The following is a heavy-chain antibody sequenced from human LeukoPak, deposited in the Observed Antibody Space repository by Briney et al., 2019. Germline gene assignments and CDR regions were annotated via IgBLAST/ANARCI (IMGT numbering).Heavy chain of an antibody. Sequence: ASVKVSCKASGYTFTGYYMHWVRQAPGQGLEWMGIINPSGGSTSYAQKFQGRVTMTRDTSTSTVYMELSSLRSEDTAVYYCARASHCGGDCYLNYFDYWGQGTLVTVSS. D-gene: IGHD2-21*02. CDR3: ARASHCGGDCYLNYFDY. V-gene: IGHV1-46*01. CDR2: INPSGGST. CDR1: GYTFTGYY. J-gene: IGHJ4*02.